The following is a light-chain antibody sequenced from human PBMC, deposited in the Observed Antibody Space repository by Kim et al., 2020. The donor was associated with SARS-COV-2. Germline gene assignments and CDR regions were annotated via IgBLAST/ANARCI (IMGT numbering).Light chain of an antibody. CDR3: AAWDDTLSGPV. CDR1: SSNIGTNS. J-gene: IGLJ3*02. Sequence: GQRVTISCSGSSSNIGTNSVNWYQQLSGTAPKLLIYKNNQRPSGVSDRFSGSKAGTSASLAISGLRSEDEADYYCAAWDDTLSGPVFGGGTQLTVL. V-gene: IGLV1-44*01. CDR2: KNN.